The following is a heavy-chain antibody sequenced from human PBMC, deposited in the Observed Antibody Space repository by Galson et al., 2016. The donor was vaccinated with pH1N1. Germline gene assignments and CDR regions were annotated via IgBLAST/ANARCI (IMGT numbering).Heavy chain of an antibody. V-gene: IGHV4-39*01. D-gene: IGHD3-10*01. CDR3: ARRGIGEFLYYFDY. CDR1: GGSISSSSYY. J-gene: IGHJ4*02. CDR2: IYYSGST. Sequence: ETLSLTCTVSGGSISSSSYYWGWIRQPPGKGLEWIGSIYYSGSTYYNPSLKSRVTLSVDTSKNQFSLKMSSVTAADTAVYYCARRGIGEFLYYFDYWGQGTLVTVSS.